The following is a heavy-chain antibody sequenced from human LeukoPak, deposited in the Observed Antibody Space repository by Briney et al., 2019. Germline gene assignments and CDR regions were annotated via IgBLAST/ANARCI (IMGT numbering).Heavy chain of an antibody. J-gene: IGHJ4*02. CDR2: IYYSGST. Sequence: SETLSLTCTVSGGSISSSSYYWGWIRQPPGKGLEWIGTIYYSGSTYYNPSLKSRVTISVDTSKNQFPLKLSSVTAADTAVYYCASRYDYSNYIDYWGQGTLVTVSS. CDR3: ASRYDYSNYIDY. CDR1: GGSISSSSYY. V-gene: IGHV4-39*01. D-gene: IGHD4-11*01.